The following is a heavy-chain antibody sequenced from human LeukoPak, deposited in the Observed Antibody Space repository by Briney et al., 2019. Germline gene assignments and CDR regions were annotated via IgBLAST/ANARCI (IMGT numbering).Heavy chain of an antibody. D-gene: IGHD2-21*01. CDR3: TRIGIGIIGRDPVDY. CDR2: IRSKTYGGAA. CDR1: GFTFRDYA. Sequence: GRSLRLSCAASGFTFRDYAMSWVRLAPGKGLQWVGFIRSKTYGGAADYGASVKGRFTIYRDGSQSIAYLLMNRLEIEDTAVYYCTRIGIGIIGRDPVDYWGQGTLVTVSS. J-gene: IGHJ4*02. V-gene: IGHV3-49*04.